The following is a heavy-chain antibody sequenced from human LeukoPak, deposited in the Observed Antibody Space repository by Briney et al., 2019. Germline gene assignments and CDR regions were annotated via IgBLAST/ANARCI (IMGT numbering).Heavy chain of an antibody. Sequence: GGSLRLSCAASGFTVSSNYMSWVRQAPGKGLEWVSVIYSGGSTYYADSVKGRFTISRDNSKNTLYLQTNSLRAEDTAVYYCARDKRPHGLSGYAPRYYYYMDVWGKGTTVTVSS. CDR1: GFTVSSNY. D-gene: IGHD5-12*01. J-gene: IGHJ6*03. CDR2: IYSGGST. CDR3: ARDKRPHGLSGYAPRYYYYMDV. V-gene: IGHV3-66*01.